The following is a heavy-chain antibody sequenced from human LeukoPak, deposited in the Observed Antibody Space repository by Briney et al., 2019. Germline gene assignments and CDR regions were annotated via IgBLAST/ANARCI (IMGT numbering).Heavy chain of an antibody. CDR1: GYTFTGYY. V-gene: IGHV1-2*02. CDR3: AREYYYGSGPGAFDI. Sequence: SVKVSCKASGYTFTGYYMHWVRQTPGQGLEWMGWINPNSGGTNYAQKFQGRVTMTRDTSISTAYMELSRLRSDDTAVYYCAREYYYGSGPGAFDIWGQGTMVTVSS. D-gene: IGHD3-10*01. CDR2: INPNSGGT. J-gene: IGHJ3*02.